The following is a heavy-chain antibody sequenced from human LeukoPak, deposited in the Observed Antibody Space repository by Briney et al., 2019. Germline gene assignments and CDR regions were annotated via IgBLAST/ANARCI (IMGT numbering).Heavy chain of an antibody. CDR1: GGSFSGYY. V-gene: IGHV4-34*01. CDR2: INHSGST. D-gene: IGHD5-12*01. CDR3: ARDQQWLRSPFDY. J-gene: IGHJ4*02. Sequence: SETLSLTCAVYGGSFSGYYWSWIRQPPGKGLEWIGEINHSGSTNYNPSLKSRVTISVDTSKNQFSLKLSSVTAADTAVYYCARDQQWLRSPFDYWGQGTLVTVSS.